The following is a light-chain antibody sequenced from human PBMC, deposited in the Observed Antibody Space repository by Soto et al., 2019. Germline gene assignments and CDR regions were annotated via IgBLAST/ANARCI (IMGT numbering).Light chain of an antibody. CDR1: QGISNY. CDR2: AAS. CDR3: QKYNSDPPYT. J-gene: IGKJ2*01. Sequence: DIQMTQSPSSLSASVGDRVTITCRASQGISNYLAWYQQKPGKVPKLLIYAASTLQSGVPSRFSGSGSGTDFTITISRLQPEDVATYYCQKYNSDPPYTFGQGTKLEIK. V-gene: IGKV1-27*01.